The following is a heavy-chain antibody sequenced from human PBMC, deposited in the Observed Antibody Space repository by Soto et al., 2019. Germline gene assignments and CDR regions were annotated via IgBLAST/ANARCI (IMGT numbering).Heavy chain of an antibody. V-gene: IGHV3-23*01. D-gene: IGHD3-3*01. CDR1: GFTFSSYA. CDR2: ISGSGGST. CDR3: AKGHIDFWSGYSPVYYYYMDV. J-gene: IGHJ6*03. Sequence: GGSLRLSCAASGFTFSSYAMSWVRQAPGKGLEWVSAISGSGGSTYYADSVKGRFTISRDNSKNTLYLQMNSLRAEDTAVYYCAKGHIDFWSGYSPVYYYYMDVWGKGTTVTVSS.